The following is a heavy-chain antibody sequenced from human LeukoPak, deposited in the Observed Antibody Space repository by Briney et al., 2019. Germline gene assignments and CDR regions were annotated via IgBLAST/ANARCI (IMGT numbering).Heavy chain of an antibody. Sequence: ASVKVSCKASGYTFTSYYMHWVRQAPGQGLEWMGIINPSGGSTSYAQKFQGRVTMTTDTSTSTAYMELRSLRSDDTAVYYCARPNSSGWGHAFDIWGQGTMVTVSS. CDR1: GYTFTSYY. J-gene: IGHJ3*02. CDR3: ARPNSSGWGHAFDI. D-gene: IGHD6-19*01. V-gene: IGHV1-46*01. CDR2: INPSGGST.